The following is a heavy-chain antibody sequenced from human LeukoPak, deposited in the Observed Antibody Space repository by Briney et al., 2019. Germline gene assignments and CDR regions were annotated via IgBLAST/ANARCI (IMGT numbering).Heavy chain of an antibody. CDR3: ARHGGVVRGEGSDAFDI. CDR2: IYYSGST. D-gene: IGHD3-10*01. Sequence: TSETLSLTCTVSGGSISSSSYYWGWIRQPPGKGLEWIGSIYYSGSTNYNPSLKSRVTISVDTSKNQFSLKLSSVTAADTAVYYCARHGGVVRGEGSDAFDIWGQGTMVTVSS. V-gene: IGHV4-39*01. CDR1: GGSISSSSYY. J-gene: IGHJ3*02.